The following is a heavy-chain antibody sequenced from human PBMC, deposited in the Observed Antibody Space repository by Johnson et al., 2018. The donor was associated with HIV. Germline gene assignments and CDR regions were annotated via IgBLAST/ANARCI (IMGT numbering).Heavy chain of an antibody. V-gene: IGHV3-7*04. Sequence: MQLVESGGGLVQPGGSLRLSCAASGFTFSSYWMSWVRQAPGKGLEWVANIKQDGSEKYYVDSVKGRFTISRDNAKKSLYLQMNSLRAEDTAVYYCARGRTGTKYDAFDIWGQGTMVTVSS. CDR3: ARGRTGTKYDAFDI. CDR1: GFTFSSYW. CDR2: IKQDGSEK. D-gene: IGHD1-7*01. J-gene: IGHJ3*02.